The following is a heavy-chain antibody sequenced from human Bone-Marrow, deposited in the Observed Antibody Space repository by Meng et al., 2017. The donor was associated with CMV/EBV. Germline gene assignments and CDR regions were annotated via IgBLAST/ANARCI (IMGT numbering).Heavy chain of an antibody. V-gene: IGHV1-18*01. CDR2: ISAYNGNT. CDR1: GYTFTSYG. J-gene: IGHJ6*02. CDR3: ARESDFWSGSVGYYYGMDV. Sequence: ASVKVSCKASGYTFTSYGISWVRQAPGQGLEWMGWISAYNGNTNYAQKLQGRVTMTRDTSTSTVYMELSSLRSEDTAVYYCARESDFWSGSVGYYYGMDVCGQGTTVTVSS. D-gene: IGHD3-3*01.